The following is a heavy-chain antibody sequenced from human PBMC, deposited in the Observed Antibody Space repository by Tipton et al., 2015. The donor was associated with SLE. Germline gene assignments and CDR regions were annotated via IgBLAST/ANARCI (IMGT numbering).Heavy chain of an antibody. CDR2: ISYDGSNK. Sequence: SLRLSCAASGFTFSRYAMHWVRQAPGKGLEWVGFISYDGSNKYYADSVKGRFTISRDNSKNTLYLQMNSLRAEDTAVYYCAIVPGATDAFDIWGQGTMVTVSS. J-gene: IGHJ3*02. CDR1: GFTFSRYA. CDR3: AIVPGATDAFDI. D-gene: IGHD1-26*01. V-gene: IGHV3-30-3*01.